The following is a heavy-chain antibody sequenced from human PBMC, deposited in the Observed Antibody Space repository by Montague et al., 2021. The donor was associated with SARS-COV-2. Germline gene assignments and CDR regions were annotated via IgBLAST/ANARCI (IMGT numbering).Heavy chain of an antibody. V-gene: IGHV4-31*03. D-gene: IGHD3-3*01. Sequence: TLSLTCTVSGGSISSGGYYWSWIRQHPGKGLEWIGYIYYSGSTYYNPSLKSRVTISVGTSKNQFSLKLSSVTAAATAVYYCARAGITIFGVVTNFDYWGQGTLVTVSS. CDR2: IYYSGST. CDR3: ARAGITIFGVVTNFDY. CDR1: GGSISSGGYY. J-gene: IGHJ4*02.